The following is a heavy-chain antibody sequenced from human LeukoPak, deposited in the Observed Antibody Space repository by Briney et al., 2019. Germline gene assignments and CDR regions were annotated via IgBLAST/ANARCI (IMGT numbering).Heavy chain of an antibody. V-gene: IGHV4-61*02. D-gene: IGHD1-14*01. CDR3: ARGAGTYFDY. CDR1: GGSISSGSYY. Sequence: NPSETLSLTCTVSGGSISSGSYYWSWIRQPAGKGLEWIGRIYTSGSTNYNPSLKSRVTISVDTSKSQFSLKLSSVTAADTAVYYCARGAGTYFDYWGQGTLVTVSS. J-gene: IGHJ4*02. CDR2: IYTSGST.